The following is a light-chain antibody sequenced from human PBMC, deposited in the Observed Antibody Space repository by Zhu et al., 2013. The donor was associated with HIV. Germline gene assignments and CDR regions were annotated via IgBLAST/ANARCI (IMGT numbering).Light chain of an antibody. Sequence: EIVMTQSPATLSVSPGERATLSCRASQSVSSNLAWYQQKPGQAPRLLIHGASTRATGIADRFSGSGSVTDFSLTISRLEPEDFAVYYCQQYGSPSLTFGGGTKVEIK. CDR1: QSVSSN. J-gene: IGKJ4*01. CDR3: QQYGSPSLT. CDR2: GAS. V-gene: IGKV3-20*01.